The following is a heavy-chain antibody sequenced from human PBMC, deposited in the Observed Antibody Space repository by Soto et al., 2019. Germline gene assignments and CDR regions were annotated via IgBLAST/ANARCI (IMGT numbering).Heavy chain of an antibody. CDR1: GDSVSSNSAA. V-gene: IGHV6-1*01. CDR3: ARERYGDYGRGTFDI. J-gene: IGHJ3*02. Sequence: PSQTLSLTCAISGDSVSSNSAAWNWIRQSPSRGLEWLGRTYYRSKWYNDYAVSLKSRITINPDTSKNQLSLQLNSVTPEDTAVYYCARERYGDYGRGTFDIWGQGTMVTVSS. D-gene: IGHD4-17*01. CDR2: TYYRSKWYN.